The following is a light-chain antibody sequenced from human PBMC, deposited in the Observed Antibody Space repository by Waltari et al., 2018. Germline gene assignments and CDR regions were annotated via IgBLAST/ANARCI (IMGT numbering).Light chain of an antibody. V-gene: IGKV3-11*01. Sequence: EIVLTQSPATLSLSQGERVTLSCRASQSVNNYLAWYQQIPGQAPRLLIYDASNRATGIPARFSGSGSGTDFTLTISSLEPEDFAVYYCQQRRSWPITFGQGTRLEIK. CDR3: QQRRSWPIT. CDR1: QSVNNY. CDR2: DAS. J-gene: IGKJ5*01.